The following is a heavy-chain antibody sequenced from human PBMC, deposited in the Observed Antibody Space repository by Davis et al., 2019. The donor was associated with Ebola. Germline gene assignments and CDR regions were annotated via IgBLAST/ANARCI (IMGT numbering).Heavy chain of an antibody. CDR3: ARGTDDYNPGGYFDS. Sequence: GESLKIPRNCSGFTFADQCIGWVRQMPGKGLEWVGIIFPRDSDTRYSPSFEGHVTISVDKSINTAYLQWRSLKASDTAMYYCARGTDDYNPGGYFDSWGQGTLVTVSS. V-gene: IGHV5-51*01. CDR1: GFTFADQC. CDR2: IFPRDSDT. J-gene: IGHJ4*02. D-gene: IGHD5-24*01.